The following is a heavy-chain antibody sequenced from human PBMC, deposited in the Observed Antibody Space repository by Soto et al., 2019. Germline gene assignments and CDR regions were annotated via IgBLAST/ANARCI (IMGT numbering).Heavy chain of an antibody. CDR1: GYTFTSYG. V-gene: IGHV1-18*01. J-gene: IGHJ1*01. CDR3: ARDLTGAYSSSWYGYFQH. Sequence: ASVTVSCKASGYTFTSYGISWVRQAPGQGLEWMGWISAYNGNTNYAQKLQGRVTMTTDTSTSTAYMELRSLRSDDTAVYYCARDLTGAYSSSWYGYFQHWGQGTLVTVSS. D-gene: IGHD6-13*01. CDR2: ISAYNGNT.